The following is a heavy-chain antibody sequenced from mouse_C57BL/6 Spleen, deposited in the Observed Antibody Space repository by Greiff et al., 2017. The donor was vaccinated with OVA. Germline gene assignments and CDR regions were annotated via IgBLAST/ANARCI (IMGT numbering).Heavy chain of an antibody. J-gene: IGHJ3*01. CDR3: TRFLLFAY. CDR1: GYTFTDYE. Sequence: VQLQQPGAELVRPGASVTLSCKASGYTFTDYEMHWVKQTPVHGLEWIGDIYPAPGGTAYNQKFKGKAILTADKSSSTAYMVHRSLTSEDSTVYYCTRFLLFAYWGQGTLVTVSA. V-gene: IGHV1-15*01. CDR2: IYPAPGGT.